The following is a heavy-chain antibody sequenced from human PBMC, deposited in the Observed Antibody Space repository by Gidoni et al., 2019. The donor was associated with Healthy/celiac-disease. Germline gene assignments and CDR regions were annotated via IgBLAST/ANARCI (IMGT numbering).Heavy chain of an antibody. CDR1: GGSISSYY. Sequence: QVQLQESGPGLVKPSETLSLTCTVSGGSISSYYWSWIRQPPGKGLEWIGYIYYSGSTNYNPHLKSRVTISVDTSKNQFSLKLSSVTAADTAVYYCARRNRFGEFDYWGQGTLVTVSS. D-gene: IGHD3-10*01. J-gene: IGHJ4*02. CDR3: ARRNRFGEFDY. CDR2: IYYSGST. V-gene: IGHV4-59*08.